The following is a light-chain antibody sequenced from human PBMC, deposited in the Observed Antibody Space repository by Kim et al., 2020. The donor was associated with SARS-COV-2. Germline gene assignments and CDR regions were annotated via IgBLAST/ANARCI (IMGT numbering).Light chain of an antibody. Sequence: QSALTQPASVSGSPGQSITISCTGTSSDVGGYNHVSWYQQHPGKAPKLMIYEVSNRPSGVSNRFSGSKSGNTASLTISGLQAEDEADYYCSSYTSSSTWVFSGGTQLTVL. V-gene: IGLV2-14*01. J-gene: IGLJ3*02. CDR1: SSDVGGYNH. CDR2: EVS. CDR3: SSYTSSSTWV.